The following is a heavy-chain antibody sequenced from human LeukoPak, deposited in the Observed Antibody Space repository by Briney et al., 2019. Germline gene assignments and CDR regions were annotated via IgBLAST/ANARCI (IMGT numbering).Heavy chain of an antibody. V-gene: IGHV3-30*18. CDR3: AKGFSGSGSYLDY. CDR1: GFTFSCYG. D-gene: IGHD3-10*01. J-gene: IGHJ4*02. Sequence: GGSLRLSCAASGFTFSCYGMHWVRQAPGKGLECVAVISYDGSNKYYADSVKGRFTISRDNSKNTLYLQMNSLRAEDTAVYYCAKGFSGSGSYLDYWGQGTLVTVSS. CDR2: ISYDGSNK.